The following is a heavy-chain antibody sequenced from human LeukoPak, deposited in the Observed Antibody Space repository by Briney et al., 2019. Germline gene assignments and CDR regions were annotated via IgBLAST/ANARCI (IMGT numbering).Heavy chain of an antibody. V-gene: IGHV4-59*11. CDR1: GGSISSHY. CDR3: ARGVYDFWSGYYYYYYMDV. Sequence: PSETLSLTCTVSGGSISSHYWSWIRRPPGKGLEWIGYIYYSGSTNYNPSLKSRVTISVDTSKNQFSLKLSSVTAADTAVYYCARGVYDFWSGYYYYYYMDVWGKGTTVTVSS. D-gene: IGHD3-3*01. CDR2: IYYSGST. J-gene: IGHJ6*03.